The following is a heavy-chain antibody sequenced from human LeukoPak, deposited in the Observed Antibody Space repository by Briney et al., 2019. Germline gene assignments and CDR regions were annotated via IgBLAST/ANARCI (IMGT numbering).Heavy chain of an antibody. CDR2: ISGSGGST. Sequence: GGSLRLSCAASGFTFSSYTMSWVRQAPGKGLEWVSAISGSGGSTYYADSVKGRFTISRDNSKNTLYLQMNSLRAEDTAVYYCASSTSPVTPFDYWGQGTLVTVSS. V-gene: IGHV3-23*01. CDR3: ASSTSPVTPFDY. D-gene: IGHD4-23*01. CDR1: GFTFSSYT. J-gene: IGHJ4*02.